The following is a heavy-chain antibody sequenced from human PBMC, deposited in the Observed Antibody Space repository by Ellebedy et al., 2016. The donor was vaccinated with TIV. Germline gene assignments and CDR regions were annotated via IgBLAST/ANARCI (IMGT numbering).Heavy chain of an antibody. J-gene: IGHJ3*02. CDR2: INQDGSQR. CDR3: ATDGSYGDYLSPTHAFEI. V-gene: IGHV3-7*01. D-gene: IGHD1-26*01. CDR1: GFSFRGYW. Sequence: GESLKISCAASGFSFRGYWMSWVRQAPGKGLEWVANINQDGSQRYYVDSVKGRFTISRDIAKNSLYLQMNSLRADDAAMYYCATDGSYGDYLSPTHAFEIWGQGTMLIVSS.